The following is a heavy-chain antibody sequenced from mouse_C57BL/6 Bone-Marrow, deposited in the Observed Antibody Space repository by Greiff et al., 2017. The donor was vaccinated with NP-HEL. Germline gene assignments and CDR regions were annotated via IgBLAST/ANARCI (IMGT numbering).Heavy chain of an antibody. CDR1: GYTFTDYN. V-gene: IGHV1-18*01. CDR3: ARGPDWYFDV. CDR2: INPNNGGT. J-gene: IGHJ1*03. Sequence: EVKLVESGPELVKPGASVKIPCKASGYTFTDYNMDWVKQSHGKSLEWIGDINPNNGGTIYNQKFKGKATLTVDKSSSTAYMELRSLTAEDTAVYYCARGPDWYFDVWGTGTTVTVAS.